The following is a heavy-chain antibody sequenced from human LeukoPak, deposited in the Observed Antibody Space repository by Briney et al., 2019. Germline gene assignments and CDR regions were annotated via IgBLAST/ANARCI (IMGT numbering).Heavy chain of an antibody. Sequence: GGSLRLSCAASGFTFSSYGMHWVRQAPGKGLEWVSNISGSGSGGSTYYADSVKGRFTISRDNSKNTLYLQMNSLRAEDTAVYYCAMRGGSYSNWYFDLWGRGTLVTVSS. V-gene: IGHV3-23*01. J-gene: IGHJ2*01. CDR3: AMRGGSYSNWYFDL. D-gene: IGHD1-26*01. CDR2: ISGSGSGGST. CDR1: GFTFSSYG.